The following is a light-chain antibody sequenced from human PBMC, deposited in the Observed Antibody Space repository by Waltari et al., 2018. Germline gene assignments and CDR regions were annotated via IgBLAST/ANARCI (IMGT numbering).Light chain of an antibody. V-gene: IGLV8-61*01. CDR2: KAN. Sequence: QTVVTQEPSLSVSPGGTDTLTCALSSGSVSFTSYATWYQQTPGQPPRTLMYKANSRSSGVPDRFSGSILGNKAALTITGAHAEDESDYYCALYMGSGIWVFGGGTKLTVL. CDR3: ALYMGSGIWV. J-gene: IGLJ3*02. CDR1: SGSVSFTSY.